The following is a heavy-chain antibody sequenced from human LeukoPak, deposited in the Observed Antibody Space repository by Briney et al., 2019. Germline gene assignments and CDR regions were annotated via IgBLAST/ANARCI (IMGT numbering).Heavy chain of an antibody. D-gene: IGHD3-16*02. CDR1: GGSFSGYY. Sequence: SETLSLTCAVYGGSFSGYYWSWIRQPPGKGLEWIGEINHSGSTNYNPSLKSRVTISVDTSKNQFSLKLTSVTAADTAVYYCARDVGELSSWGQGTLVTVSS. CDR2: INHSGST. V-gene: IGHV4-34*01. J-gene: IGHJ5*02. CDR3: ARDVGELSS.